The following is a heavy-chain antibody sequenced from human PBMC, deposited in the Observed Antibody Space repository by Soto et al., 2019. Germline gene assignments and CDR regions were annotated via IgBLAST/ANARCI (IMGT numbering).Heavy chain of an antibody. D-gene: IGHD5-12*01. J-gene: IGHJ4*02. CDR2: INHSGST. CDR1: GGSFSGYY. CDR3: ARGGDGYKRGFDY. V-gene: IGHV4-34*01. Sequence: QVQLQQWGAGLLKPSETLSLTCAVYGGSFSGYYWSWIRQPPGKGLEWIGEINHSGSTNYNPSLKSRVTISVGTSKNQFSLKLSSVTAADTAVYYCARGGDGYKRGFDYWGQGTLVTVSS.